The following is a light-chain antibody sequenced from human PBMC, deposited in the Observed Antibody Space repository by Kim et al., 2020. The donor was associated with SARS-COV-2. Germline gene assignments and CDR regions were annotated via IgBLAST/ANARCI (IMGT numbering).Light chain of an antibody. Sequence: DIQMTQSPSTLSASVVDRVTITCRASQNIDTWLAWYQQKPGQAPNLLIYRASSFQNGVPSRFSGSGSGTEFTLTINGLQPDDFATYYCQQYKNYWTFGRGTKVDIK. V-gene: IGKV1-5*03. CDR2: RAS. CDR1: QNIDTW. J-gene: IGKJ1*01. CDR3: QQYKNYWT.